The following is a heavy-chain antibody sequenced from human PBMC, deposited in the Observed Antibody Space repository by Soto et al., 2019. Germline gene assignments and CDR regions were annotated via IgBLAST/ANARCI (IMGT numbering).Heavy chain of an antibody. D-gene: IGHD3-22*01. CDR1: GFSFSNYA. Sequence: EVQLVESGGGMVKPGGSLRLSCAASGFSFSNYAMSWVRQAPGQGLEWGSSLTSTSHTYYADSVKGRFTISRDNAKNSLYLQMNSLRAEDTAVYYCTRRDREASGGHYSEYWGQGTLVTVSS. V-gene: IGHV3-21*01. CDR2: LTSTSHT. J-gene: IGHJ4*02. CDR3: TRRDREASGGHYSEY.